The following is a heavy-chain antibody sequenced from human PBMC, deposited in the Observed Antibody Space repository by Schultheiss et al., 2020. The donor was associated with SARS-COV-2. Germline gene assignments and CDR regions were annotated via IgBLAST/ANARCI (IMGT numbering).Heavy chain of an antibody. CDR1: GGSISSSSYY. V-gene: IGHV4-39*07. Sequence: SETLSLTCTVSGGSISSSSYYWGWIRQPPGKGLEWIGSIYYSGSTNYNPSLKSRVTISVDTSKNQFSLKLSSVTAADTAVYYCARRYSSSSSGHDAFDIWGQGTMVT. CDR2: IYYSGST. D-gene: IGHD6-6*01. J-gene: IGHJ3*02. CDR3: ARRYSSSSSGHDAFDI.